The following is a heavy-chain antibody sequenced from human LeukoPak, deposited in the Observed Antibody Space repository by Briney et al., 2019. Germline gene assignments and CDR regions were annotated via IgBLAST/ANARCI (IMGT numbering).Heavy chain of an antibody. CDR1: GGSISSGDYY. CDR3: ASDSSSRDFDY. CDR2: ISYSGST. Sequence: SETLSLTCTVSGGSISSGDYYWSWLRQHPAKGLEWIGCISYSGSTYYNPSLKSRVTISVDTSKNQFSLKLSSVTAADTAVYYCASDSSSRDFDYWGQGARVTVSS. J-gene: IGHJ4*02. D-gene: IGHD6-13*01. V-gene: IGHV4-31*03.